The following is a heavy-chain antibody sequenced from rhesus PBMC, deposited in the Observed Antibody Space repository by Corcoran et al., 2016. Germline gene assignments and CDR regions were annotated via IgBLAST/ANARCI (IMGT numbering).Heavy chain of an antibody. D-gene: IGHD7-45*01. CDR3: ARDRPGDDSLDV. CDR1: GGSIRSSY. Sequence: QLQLQESGPGLVKPSETLSLTCAVSGGSIRSSYWSWIRHAPGKGLEWIGYIYGSGSRTNSNPSRKSRVTRSVDTSKNQLARKLSSVTAADTAVYYCARDRPGDDSLDVWGRGVLITVSS. V-gene: IGHV4-169*02. J-gene: IGHJ5-2*02. CDR2: IYGSGSRT.